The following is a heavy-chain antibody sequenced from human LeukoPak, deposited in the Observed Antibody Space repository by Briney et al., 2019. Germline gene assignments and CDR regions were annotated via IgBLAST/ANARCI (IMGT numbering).Heavy chain of an antibody. CDR3: ARVGSHVDYFSWDPKSSSYYALDV. CDR1: GGSITGSY. Sequence: SETLSLTCSVSGGSITGSYWTWIRQPPGKGLEWIGWIYYTGSTTYSPSLSSRVTISLDTSKNHFSLQLTSVTPADTAMYYCARVGSHVDYFSWDPKSSSYYALDVWGQGTTVSVSS. V-gene: IGHV4-59*01. CDR2: IYYTGST. D-gene: IGHD2/OR15-2a*01. J-gene: IGHJ6*02.